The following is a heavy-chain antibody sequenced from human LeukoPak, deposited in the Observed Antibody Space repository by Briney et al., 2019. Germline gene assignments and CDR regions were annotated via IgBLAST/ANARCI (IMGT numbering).Heavy chain of an antibody. Sequence: GQSLRLSCAASGFTFGAYSINWVSQAAGKGLGWVSSTNTTSTSIYYADAVKGRFTISRDNAKSSLYLQMISLRAEDTARYYCVRLRRNSDRSGYYYFYNYWGQGIQVTVSS. CDR1: GFTFGAYS. V-gene: IGHV3-21*01. D-gene: IGHD3-22*01. J-gene: IGHJ4*02. CDR3: VRLRRNSDRSGYYYFYNY. CDR2: TNTTSTSI.